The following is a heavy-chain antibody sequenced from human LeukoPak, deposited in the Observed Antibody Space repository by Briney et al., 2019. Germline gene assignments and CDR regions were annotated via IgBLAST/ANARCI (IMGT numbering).Heavy chain of an antibody. Sequence: PSETLSLTCTVSRGSISSYYWSWIRQPPGKGLEWIGEINHRRSTNYNPSLKSRVTMSVDTSKNQFSLNLSSVTAADTAVYYCARGQFWSGYSIWGQGTLVTVSS. CDR3: ARGQFWSGYSI. CDR1: RGSISSYY. D-gene: IGHD3-3*02. V-gene: IGHV4-34*01. CDR2: INHRRST. J-gene: IGHJ4*02.